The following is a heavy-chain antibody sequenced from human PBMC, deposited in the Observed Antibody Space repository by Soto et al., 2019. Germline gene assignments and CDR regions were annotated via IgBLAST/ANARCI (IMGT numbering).Heavy chain of an antibody. D-gene: IGHD1-26*01. J-gene: IGHJ3*02. CDR3: ARDRVGATLAFDI. Sequence: EVQLLESGGGLVQPGGSLRLSCAASGFTFSSYAMSWVRQAPGKGLEWVSAISGSSSYIYYADSVRGRFTISRDNAKNSLYLQMNSLRAEDAAVYYCARDRVGATLAFDIWGQGTMVTVSS. CDR2: ISGSSSYI. V-gene: IGHV3-21*01. CDR1: GFTFSSYA.